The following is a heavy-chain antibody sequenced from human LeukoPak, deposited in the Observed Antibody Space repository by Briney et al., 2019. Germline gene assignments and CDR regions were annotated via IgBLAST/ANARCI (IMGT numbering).Heavy chain of an antibody. Sequence: GGSLRLSCAASGFTFSSYGMSWVRQAPGKGLEWVSYISSSGSTIYYADSVKGRFTISRDNSKNTLYLQMNSLRAEDTAVYYCAKNPYSSSWINYYYMDVWGKGTTVTVSS. D-gene: IGHD6-13*01. V-gene: IGHV3-23*01. CDR3: AKNPYSSSWINYYYMDV. CDR1: GFTFSSYG. CDR2: ISSSGSTI. J-gene: IGHJ6*03.